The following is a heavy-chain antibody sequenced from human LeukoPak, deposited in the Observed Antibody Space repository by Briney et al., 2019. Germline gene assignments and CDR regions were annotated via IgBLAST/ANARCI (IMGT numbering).Heavy chain of an antibody. CDR3: ARSFDH. Sequence: GGSLRLSCAASGFTFSSYRMNWVRQAPGKRLEWVAHIKEDGSDKYYVDSVRGRFTISRDNAKNSLYLQMNNLRDDDTAVYFCARSFDHWGQGTLVTVSS. V-gene: IGHV3-7*02. CDR1: GFTFSSYR. CDR2: IKEDGSDK. J-gene: IGHJ4*02.